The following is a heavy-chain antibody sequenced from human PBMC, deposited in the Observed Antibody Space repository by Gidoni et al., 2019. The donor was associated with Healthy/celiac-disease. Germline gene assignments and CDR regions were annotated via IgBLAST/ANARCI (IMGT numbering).Heavy chain of an antibody. Sequence: QLQLQESGPGLVKPSETLSLTCTVSGGSISSSSYYWGWIRQPPGKGLEWIGSIYYSWSTYYNPSLKSRVTISVDTSKNQFSLKLSSVTAADTAVYYWARGVVSSSSHFDYWGQGTLVTVSS. CDR3: ARGVVSSSSHFDY. V-gene: IGHV4-39*01. D-gene: IGHD6-6*01. CDR2: IYYSWST. CDR1: GGSISSSSYY. J-gene: IGHJ4*02.